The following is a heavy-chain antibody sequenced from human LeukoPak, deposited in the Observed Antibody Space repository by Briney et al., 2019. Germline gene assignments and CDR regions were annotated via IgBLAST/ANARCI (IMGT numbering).Heavy chain of an antibody. D-gene: IGHD6-13*01. CDR3: ARDRYTEEQQLVRFDY. Sequence: ASVKVSCKASGYTFTSYGISWVRQAPGQGLEWMGWISAYNGNTNYAQKLQGRVTMTTDTSTSTAYMELRSLRSDDTAVYYCARDRYTEEQQLVRFDYWGQGTLVTVSS. V-gene: IGHV1-18*01. CDR1: GYTFTSYG. CDR2: ISAYNGNT. J-gene: IGHJ4*02.